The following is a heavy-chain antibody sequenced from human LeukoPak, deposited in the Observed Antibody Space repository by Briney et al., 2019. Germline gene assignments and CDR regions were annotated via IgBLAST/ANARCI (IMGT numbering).Heavy chain of an antibody. V-gene: IGHV1-69*04. J-gene: IGHJ4*02. Sequence: SVKVSCKASGGTSNSHAISWVRQAPGQGLEWMGRIIPNLGTTNRAQNFQDRVTLTADKSTNTAYMELTSLTSDDTAVYYCATTNDGGGYQWGDFFDFWGQGPLVTVSS. D-gene: IGHD3-22*01. CDR1: GGTSNSHA. CDR3: ATTNDGGGYQWGDFFDF. CDR2: IIPNLGTT.